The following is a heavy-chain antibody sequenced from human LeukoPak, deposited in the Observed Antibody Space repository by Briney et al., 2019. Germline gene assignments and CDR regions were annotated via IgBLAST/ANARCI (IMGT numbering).Heavy chain of an antibody. D-gene: IGHD3-3*01. CDR2: IYTSGST. Sequence: PSETLSPTCTVSGGSISGYYWSWIRQPAGKGLEWIGRIYTSGSTNYNPSLQSRVTMSVDTSKNQFSLKLSSVTAADTAVCYCARDQTIMDVWDKGTTVTVSS. V-gene: IGHV4-4*07. CDR1: GGSISGYY. CDR3: ARDQTIMDV. J-gene: IGHJ6*03.